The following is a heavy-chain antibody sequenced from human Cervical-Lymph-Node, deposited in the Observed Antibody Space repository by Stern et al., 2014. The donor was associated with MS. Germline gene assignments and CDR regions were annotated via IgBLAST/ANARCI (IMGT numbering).Heavy chain of an antibody. D-gene: IGHD3-10*01. CDR3: ARGRGDYDSNWFDS. J-gene: IGHJ5*01. V-gene: IGHV1-69*06. CDR2: IVPMFGPP. CDR1: GDTLSNLG. Sequence: MQLVESGAEVKKPGSSVKVSCKASGDTLSNLGINWLRQAPGQRLEWMGGIVPMFGPPNYAQKFLGRVTITEDRSTNTAHMELSTVTFEDTAVYYCARGRGDYDSNWFDSWGQGTLVTVSS.